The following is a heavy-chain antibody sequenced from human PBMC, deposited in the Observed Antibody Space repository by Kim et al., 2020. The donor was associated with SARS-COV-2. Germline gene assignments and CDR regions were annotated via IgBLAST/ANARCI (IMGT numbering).Heavy chain of an antibody. CDR3: ARGQIAAAGTSGTPNDY. J-gene: IGHJ4*02. CDR2: INHSGST. D-gene: IGHD6-13*01. Sequence: SETLSLTCAVYGGSFSGYYWSWIRQPPGKGLEWIGEINHSGSTNYNPSLKSRVTISVDTSKNQFSLKLSSVTAADTAVYYCARGQIAAAGTSGTPNDYWGQGTLVTVSS. V-gene: IGHV4-34*01. CDR1: GGSFSGYY.